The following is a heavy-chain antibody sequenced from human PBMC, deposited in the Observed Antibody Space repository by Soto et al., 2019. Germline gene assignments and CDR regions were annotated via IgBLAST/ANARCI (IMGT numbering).Heavy chain of an antibody. D-gene: IGHD4-4*01. CDR2: IYYSGST. V-gene: IGHV4-61*01. J-gene: IGHJ4*02. CDR3: ARGRGGNYDY. Sequence: SQTLSLTCTVSGGSVSSGSYYWRWIRQPPGKGLEWIGYIYYSGSTNYNPSLKSRVTISVDTSKNQFSLKLSSVTAADTAVYYCARGRGGNYDYWGQGTLVTVSS. CDR1: GGSVSSGSYY.